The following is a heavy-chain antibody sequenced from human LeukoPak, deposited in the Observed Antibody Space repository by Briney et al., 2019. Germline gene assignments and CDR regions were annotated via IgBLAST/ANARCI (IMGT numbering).Heavy chain of an antibody. V-gene: IGHV1-46*01. CDR1: GYTFTSYF. CDR3: ARDRAVIRYYFDY. D-gene: IGHD3-10*01. Sequence: ASVKVSCKASGYTFTSYFMHWVRQAPGQGLEWMRIINPSGGSTSYAQKFQGRVTKTRDTSTSTVYMELSSLRSEDTAVYFCARDRAVIRYYFDYWGQGTLVTVSS. CDR2: INPSGGST. J-gene: IGHJ4*02.